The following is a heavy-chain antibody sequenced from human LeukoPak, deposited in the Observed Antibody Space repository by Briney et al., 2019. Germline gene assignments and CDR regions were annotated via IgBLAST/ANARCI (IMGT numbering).Heavy chain of an antibody. J-gene: IGHJ4*02. V-gene: IGHV3-7*01. CDR2: IKEDGSET. D-gene: IGHD5-24*01. Sequence: GGSLRLSCAASGFTVNNNFMTWVRQVPGKGLECLANIKEDGSETYYADSVKGRFTISRDNPKNLLFLQINSLRVEDTAVYYCARETPRRGETRDGYRWGQGTLVTVSS. CDR1: GFTVNNNF. CDR3: ARETPRRGETRDGYR.